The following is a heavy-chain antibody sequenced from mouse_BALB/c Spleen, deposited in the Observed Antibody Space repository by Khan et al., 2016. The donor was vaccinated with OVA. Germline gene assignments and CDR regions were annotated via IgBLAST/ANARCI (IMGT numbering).Heavy chain of an antibody. CDR1: GYIFIDYN. D-gene: IGHD3-1*01. CDR3: ARERGSWFPY. J-gene: IGHJ3*01. CDR2: ISPGSGNT. Sequence: VKLLESGTELARPGASVKLSCKASGYIFIDYNINWVKQRTGQGLEWIGEISPGSGNTYYNEKFKGKATLTADKSSSTAYMQLSSLTSEDSAVYFCARERGSWFPYWGQGTLVTVSA. V-gene: IGHV1-77*01.